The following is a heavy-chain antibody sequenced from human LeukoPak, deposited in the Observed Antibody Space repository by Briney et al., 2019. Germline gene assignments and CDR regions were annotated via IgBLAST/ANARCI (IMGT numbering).Heavy chain of an antibody. CDR3: AIETPYSSSWPDYYYYGMDV. J-gene: IGHJ6*02. D-gene: IGHD6-13*01. CDR2: ISGSGGST. Sequence: PGGSLRPSCAASGFTFSSYAMSWVRQAPGKGLEWVSAISGSGGSTYSADSVKGRFTISRDNSKNTLYLQMNSLRAEDTAVYYCAIETPYSSSWPDYYYYGMDVWGQGTTVTVSS. CDR1: GFTFSSYA. V-gene: IGHV3-23*01.